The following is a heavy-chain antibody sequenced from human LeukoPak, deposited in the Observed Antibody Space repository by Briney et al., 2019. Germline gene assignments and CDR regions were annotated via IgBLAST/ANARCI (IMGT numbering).Heavy chain of an antibody. CDR3: ARHAEGYDAFDL. V-gene: IGHV4-59*08. J-gene: IGHJ3*01. CDR1: GVSIRSYY. D-gene: IGHD5-18*01. Sequence: SETLSLTCTVPGVSIRSYYWSWIRQTPGKGLEWIGYIKYSVKTNYNPSLKSRVTISVDTSKNQFSLKLNSMTAADTAVYYCARHAEGYDAFDLWGHGTVVTVSS. CDR2: IKYSVKT.